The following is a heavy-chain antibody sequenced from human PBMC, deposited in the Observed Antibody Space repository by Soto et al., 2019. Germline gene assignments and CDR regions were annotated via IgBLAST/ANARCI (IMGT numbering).Heavy chain of an antibody. J-gene: IGHJ6*02. CDR2: IIPIFGTA. Sequence: SVKVSCKAXGGTFSSYAISWVRQAPGQGLEWMGGIIPIFGTANYAQKFQGRVTITADESTSTAYMELSSLRSEDTAVYYCARGRGLGQQLATYYYYYGMDVWGQGTTVTVS. D-gene: IGHD6-13*01. CDR3: ARGRGLGQQLATYYYYYGMDV. CDR1: GGTFSSYA. V-gene: IGHV1-69*13.